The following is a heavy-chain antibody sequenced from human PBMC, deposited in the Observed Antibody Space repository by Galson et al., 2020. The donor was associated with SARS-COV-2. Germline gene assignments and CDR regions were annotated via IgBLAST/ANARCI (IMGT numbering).Heavy chain of an antibody. J-gene: IGHJ6*02. Sequence: SETLSLTCAVSGGSISSSNWWSWVRQPPGKGLEWIGEIYHSGSTNYNPSLKSRVTISVDTSKNQFSLKLSSVTAADTAVYYCAREPVHDYDSYYYYYGMDVWGQGTTVTVSS. CDR3: AREPVHDYDSYYYYYGMDV. V-gene: IGHV4-4*02. CDR1: GGSISSSNW. D-gene: IGHD3-22*01. CDR2: IYHSGST.